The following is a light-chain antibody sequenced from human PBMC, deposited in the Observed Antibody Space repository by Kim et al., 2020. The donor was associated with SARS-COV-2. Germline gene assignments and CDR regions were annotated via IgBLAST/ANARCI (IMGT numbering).Light chain of an antibody. V-gene: IGLV2-14*04. CDR3: SSYTSSSTLM. CDR1: RSDVGGYNY. Sequence: GQSITISCTGTRSDVGGYNYVSWYQQHPGKAPKLMIYDVSKRPSGVSNRFSGSKSGNTASLTISGLQAEDEADYYCSSYTSSSTLMFGGGTQLTVL. CDR2: DVS. J-gene: IGLJ3*02.